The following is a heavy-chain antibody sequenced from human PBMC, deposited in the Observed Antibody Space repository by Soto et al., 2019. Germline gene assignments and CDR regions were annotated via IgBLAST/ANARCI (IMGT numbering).Heavy chain of an antibody. J-gene: IGHJ4*02. D-gene: IGHD6-6*01. CDR1: GFTFSSYA. CDR2: ISYDGSNK. CDR3: ARDEGPLEYSSS. V-gene: IGHV3-30-3*01. Sequence: GGSLRLSCAASGFTFSSYAMHWVRQAPGKGLEWVAVISYDGSNKYYADSVKGRFTISRDNSKNTLYLQMNSLRAEDTAVYYCARDEGPLEYSSSWGQGTLVTAPQ.